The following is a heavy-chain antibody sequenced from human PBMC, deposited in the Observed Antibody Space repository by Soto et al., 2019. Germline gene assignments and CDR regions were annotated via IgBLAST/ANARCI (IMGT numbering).Heavy chain of an antibody. V-gene: IGHV1-69*01. CDR3: ARDPPKNYYDSSGYYGWFDY. D-gene: IGHD3-22*01. Sequence: QVQLVQSGAEVKKPGSSVKVSCKASGGTFSSYAISWVRQAPGQGLEWMGGIIPIFGTANYAQKFQGRVTITADESTSTAYMELSSLRSEDTAVYYCARDPPKNYYDSSGYYGWFDYWGQGTLVTVSS. CDR1: GGTFSSYA. CDR2: IIPIFGTA. J-gene: IGHJ4*02.